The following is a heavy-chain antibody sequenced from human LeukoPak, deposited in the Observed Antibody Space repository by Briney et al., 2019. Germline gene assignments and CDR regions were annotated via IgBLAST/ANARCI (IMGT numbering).Heavy chain of an antibody. CDR3: ARGIPPEVYFDS. V-gene: IGHV5-51*01. Sequence: KLGEPLNISCTASGYSFTTYWIGWAGQMPGKGLEWKGIIYPGDSDTRYSPSFQGQVTISADKSIITAYLQWSSLKASDTAMYYCARGIPPEVYFDSWGQGTLVTVSS. CDR1: GYSFTTYW. CDR2: IYPGDSDT. J-gene: IGHJ4*02.